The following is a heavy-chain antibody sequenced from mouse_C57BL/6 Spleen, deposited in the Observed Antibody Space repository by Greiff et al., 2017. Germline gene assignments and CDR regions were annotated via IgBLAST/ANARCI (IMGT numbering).Heavy chain of an antibody. D-gene: IGHD2-3*01. CDR2: IYWDDDK. V-gene: IGHV8-12*01. Sequence: QVTLKESGPGILQSSQTLSLTCSFSGFSLSTSGMGVSWIRQPSGKGLEWLAHIYWDDDKRYNPSPKSRLTISKDTSRNQVFLKITSVDTADTATYYCARRVGDGGAMDYWGQGTSVTVSS. J-gene: IGHJ4*01. CDR3: ARRVGDGGAMDY. CDR1: GFSLSTSGMG.